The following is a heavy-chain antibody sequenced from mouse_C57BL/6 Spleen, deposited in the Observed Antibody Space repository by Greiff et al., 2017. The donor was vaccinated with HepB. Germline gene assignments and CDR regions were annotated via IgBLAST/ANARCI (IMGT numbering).Heavy chain of an antibody. CDR1: GFTFSDYG. CDR3: ARRTTVVAGDYAMDY. V-gene: IGHV5-15*04. CDR2: ISNLAYSI. D-gene: IGHD1-1*01. J-gene: IGHJ4*01. Sequence: EVQGVESGGGLVQPGGSLKLSCAASGFTFSDYGMAWVRQAPRKGPEWVAFISNLAYSIYYADTVTGRFTISRENAKNTLYLEMSSLRSEDTAMYYCARRTTVVAGDYAMDYWGQGTSVTVSS.